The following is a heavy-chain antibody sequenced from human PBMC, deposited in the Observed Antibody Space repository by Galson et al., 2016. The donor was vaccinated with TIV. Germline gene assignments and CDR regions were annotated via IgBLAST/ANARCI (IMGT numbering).Heavy chain of an antibody. CDR2: MNANSGKR. Sequence: SVKVSCKASGYTSNTYDINWVRQATGHGLEWMGWMNANSGKRGYAPKFQGRLTVPRDTSRSTAYMELSSLSSDDTAVYYCASAGPSDSGAYGRYWGQGTLITASS. D-gene: IGHD4-17*01. V-gene: IGHV1-8*03. CDR1: GYTSNTYD. J-gene: IGHJ4*02. CDR3: ASAGPSDSGAYGRY.